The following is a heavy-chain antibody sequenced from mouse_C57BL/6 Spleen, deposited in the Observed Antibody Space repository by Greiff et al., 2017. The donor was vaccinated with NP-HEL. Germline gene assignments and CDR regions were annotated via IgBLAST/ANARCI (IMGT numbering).Heavy chain of an antibody. CDR2: ISSGGSYT. V-gene: IGHV5-6*01. J-gene: IGHJ2*01. CDR1: GFTFSSYG. D-gene: IGHD1-1*01. Sequence: EVQVVESGGDLVKPGGSLKLSCAASGFTFSSYGMSWVRQTPDKRLEWVATISSGGSYTYYPDSVKGRFTISRDNAKNTLYLQMSSLKSEDTAMYYCARRTTVVAGDYFDYWGQGTTLTVSS. CDR3: ARRTTVVAGDYFDY.